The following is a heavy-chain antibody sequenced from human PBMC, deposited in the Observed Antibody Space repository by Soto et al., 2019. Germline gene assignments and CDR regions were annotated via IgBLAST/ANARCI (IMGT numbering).Heavy chain of an antibody. CDR1: GFTFSSYG. V-gene: IGHV3-33*06. Sequence: GGSLRLSCAASGFTFSSYGMHWVRQAPGKGLEWVAAIWDDGSNKYYADSVKGRFTISRDNSKNTLYLQMNSLRAEDTAVYYCAKTFYDSSGYSTPYFDYWGQGTLVTVSS. CDR3: AKTFYDSSGYSTPYFDY. J-gene: IGHJ4*02. CDR2: IWDDGSNK. D-gene: IGHD3-22*01.